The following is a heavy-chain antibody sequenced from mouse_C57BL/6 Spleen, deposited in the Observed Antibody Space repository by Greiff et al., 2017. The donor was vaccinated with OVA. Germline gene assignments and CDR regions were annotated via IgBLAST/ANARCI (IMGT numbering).Heavy chain of an antibody. Sequence: QVQLQQSGAELVKPGASVKISCKASGYAFSSYWMNWVKQRPGKGLEWIGQIYPGDGDTNYNGKFKGKATLTADKSSSTAYMQLSSLTSEDSAVYFGARSNYGYDGLFAYWGQGTLVTVSA. CDR3: ARSNYGYDGLFAY. D-gene: IGHD2-2*01. CDR1: GYAFSSYW. CDR2: IYPGDGDT. V-gene: IGHV1-80*01. J-gene: IGHJ3*01.